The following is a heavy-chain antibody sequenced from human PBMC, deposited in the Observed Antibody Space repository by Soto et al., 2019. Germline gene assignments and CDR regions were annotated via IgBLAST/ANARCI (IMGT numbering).Heavy chain of an antibody. CDR2: IMPTVDSA. Sequence: QVQVVQSGAEVKTPGSSVKVSCKASGGTLSDYAISWVRQAPGQGLEWMGGIMPTVDSANYAQNFQGRLTISADESTSTANLELSSLRSDDTAVYYCAVAAVREIMAQESSGMAVWGQGTTVIVSS. CDR3: AVAAVREIMAQESSGMAV. V-gene: IGHV1-69*01. CDR1: GGTLSDYA. J-gene: IGHJ6*02. D-gene: IGHD3-10*01.